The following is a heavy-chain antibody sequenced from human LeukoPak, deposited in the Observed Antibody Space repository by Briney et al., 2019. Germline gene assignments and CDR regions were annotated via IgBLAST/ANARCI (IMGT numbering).Heavy chain of an antibody. J-gene: IGHJ2*01. Sequence: GGSLRLSCAASGFTSGSHWMSWVRQAPGKGLEWVANIKEDGSEKNYVDSVKGRFTISRDNAKNSLYLQMNSLRVEDTAVYHCARVGTAVVPVFHWYFDLWGRGTLVTVSS. CDR1: GFTSGSHW. D-gene: IGHD2-2*01. V-gene: IGHV3-7*01. CDR2: IKEDGSEK. CDR3: ARVGTAVVPVFHWYFDL.